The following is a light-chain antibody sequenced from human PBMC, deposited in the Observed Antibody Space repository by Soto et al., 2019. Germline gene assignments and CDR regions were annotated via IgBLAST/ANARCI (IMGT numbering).Light chain of an antibody. CDR3: QHYSSSPQYT. CDR2: DAS. Sequence: TVLTQSPATLSLSPGETATLSCRASQNVDIYLAWYQQKPGQAPRLLIYDASNRATGIPARFSGSGSGTDFTLTISSLEPEDFAVYYCQHYSSSPQYTFGQGTKLEIK. J-gene: IGKJ2*01. CDR1: QNVDIY. V-gene: IGKV3-11*01.